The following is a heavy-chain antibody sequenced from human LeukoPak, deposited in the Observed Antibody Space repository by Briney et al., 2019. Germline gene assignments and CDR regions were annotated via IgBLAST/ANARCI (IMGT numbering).Heavy chain of an antibody. CDR3: ARGPYSYDSSGCFDY. CDR2: IYTSGST. Sequence: SETLSLTCAVYGGSFSGYYWSWIRQPAGKGLEWIGRIYTSGSTNYNPSLKSRVTISVDTSKSQFSLKLSSVTAADTAVYYCARGPYSYDSSGCFDYWGQGTLVTVSS. V-gene: IGHV4-59*10. J-gene: IGHJ4*02. CDR1: GGSFSGYY. D-gene: IGHD3-22*01.